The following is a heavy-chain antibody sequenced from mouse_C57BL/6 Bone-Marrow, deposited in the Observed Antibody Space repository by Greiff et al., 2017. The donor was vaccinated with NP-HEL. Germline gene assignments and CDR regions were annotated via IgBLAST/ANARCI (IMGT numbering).Heavy chain of an antibody. J-gene: IGHJ2*01. CDR1: GYSFTDYN. V-gene: IGHV1-39*01. Sequence: EVKVVESGPELVKPGASVKISCKASGYSFTDYNMNWVKQSNGKSLEWIGVINPNYGTTSYNQKFKGKATLTVDQSSSTAYMQLNSLTSEDSAVYYCARYYGSSYFDYWGQGTTLTVSS. D-gene: IGHD1-1*01. CDR3: ARYYGSSYFDY. CDR2: INPNYGTT.